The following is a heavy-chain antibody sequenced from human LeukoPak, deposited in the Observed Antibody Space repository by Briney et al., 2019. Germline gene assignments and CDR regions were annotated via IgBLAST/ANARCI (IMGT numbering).Heavy chain of an antibody. J-gene: IGHJ4*02. CDR2: IYYSGST. Sequence: SETLSLTCTVSGDSISSSSYYWGWIRQPPGKGLEWIGSIYYSGSTYYNPSLKSRVTISVDTSKNQFSLKLSSVTAADTAVYNCARRLYYGKTFDYWGQGTLVTVSS. V-gene: IGHV4-39*01. CDR3: ARRLYYGKTFDY. CDR1: GDSISSSSYY. D-gene: IGHD3-22*01.